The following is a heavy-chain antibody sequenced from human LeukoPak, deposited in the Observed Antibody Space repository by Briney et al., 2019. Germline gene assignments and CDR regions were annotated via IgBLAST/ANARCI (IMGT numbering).Heavy chain of an antibody. Sequence: SETLSLTCTVSGGSISSYYWSWIRQPAGEGLEWIGRIYTSGSTNYNPSLKSRVTMSVDTSKNQFSLKLSSVTAADTAVYYCAREVYYDFWSGPLIDYWGQGTLVTVSS. D-gene: IGHD3-3*01. CDR3: AREVYYDFWSGPLIDY. CDR1: GGSISSYY. CDR2: IYTSGST. J-gene: IGHJ4*02. V-gene: IGHV4-4*07.